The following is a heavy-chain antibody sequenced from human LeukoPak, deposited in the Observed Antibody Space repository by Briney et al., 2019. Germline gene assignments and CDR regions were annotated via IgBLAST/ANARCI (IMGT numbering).Heavy chain of an antibody. Sequence: GGSLRLSCAASGFTFSSYWMSWVRQAPGKGLEWVANIKQDRSEKYYVDSVKGRFTISRDNAKNSLYLQMNSLRAEDTAVYYCAREVSPCSSTSCYIYYYYGMDVWGQGTTVTVSS. CDR1: GFTFSSYW. CDR3: AREVSPCSSTSCYIYYYYGMDV. V-gene: IGHV3-7*01. J-gene: IGHJ6*02. D-gene: IGHD2-2*02. CDR2: IKQDRSEK.